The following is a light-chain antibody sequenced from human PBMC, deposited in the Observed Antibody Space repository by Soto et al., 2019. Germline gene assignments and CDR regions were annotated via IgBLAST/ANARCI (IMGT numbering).Light chain of an antibody. V-gene: IGLV1-47*01. J-gene: IGLJ2*01. CDR1: SSDIGSNY. CDR3: AAWDDSLSGRGV. CDR2: RNN. Sequence: QPVLTQPPSASGTPGQRVTISCSGSSSDIGSNYVYWYHQLPGTAPKLLIYRNNQRPSGVADRFSGSKSGTSASLAISGLRSEDEADYFCAAWDDSLSGRGVFGGGTKLTVL.